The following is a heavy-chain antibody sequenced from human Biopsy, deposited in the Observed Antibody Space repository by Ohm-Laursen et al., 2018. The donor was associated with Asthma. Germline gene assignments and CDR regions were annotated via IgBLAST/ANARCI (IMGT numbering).Heavy chain of an antibody. CDR1: GYSLTDLS. V-gene: IGHV1-24*01. CDR3: ASDFPKDYVRYNFQF. D-gene: IGHD4-17*01. Sequence: SVKVSCKISGYSLTDLSMHWVRQAPGQGLEWMGGHDHEEGGTVNARRFQGRVTMTEDASTDTACMELSSLSSDDTAVYYCASDFPKDYVRYNFQFWGQGTLVTVSS. J-gene: IGHJ4*02. CDR2: HDHEEGGT.